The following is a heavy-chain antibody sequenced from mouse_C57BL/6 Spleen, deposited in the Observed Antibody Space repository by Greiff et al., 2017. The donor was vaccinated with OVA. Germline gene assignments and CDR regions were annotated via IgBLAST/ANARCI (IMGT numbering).Heavy chain of an antibody. CDR1: GFTFSSYA. V-gene: IGHV5-9-1*02. J-gene: IGHJ3*01. CDR3: TRGLRIDYDGAWFAY. CDR2: ISSGGDYI. D-gene: IGHD2-4*01. Sequence: EVNLVESGEGLVKPGGSLQLSCAASGFTFSSYAMSWVRQTPEKRLEWVAYISSGGDYIYYADTVKGRFTISRDNARNTLYLQMSSLKSEDTAMYYCTRGLRIDYDGAWFAYWGQGTLVTVSA.